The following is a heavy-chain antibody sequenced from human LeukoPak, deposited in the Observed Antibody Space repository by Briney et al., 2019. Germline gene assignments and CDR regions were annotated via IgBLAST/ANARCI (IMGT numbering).Heavy chain of an antibody. CDR3: ARGWGGAFDI. CDR1: GFTFSGYE. J-gene: IGHJ3*02. CDR2: ICGRGKTK. V-gene: IGHV3-48*03. D-gene: IGHD7-27*01. Sequence: GGSLRLSCAASGFTFSGYEMNWVRQAPGKGLEWISYICGRGKTKYYADSVKGRFTISRDDAKNFLYLQMNSLRAEDTAVYYCARGWGGAFDIWGQGTMVTVSS.